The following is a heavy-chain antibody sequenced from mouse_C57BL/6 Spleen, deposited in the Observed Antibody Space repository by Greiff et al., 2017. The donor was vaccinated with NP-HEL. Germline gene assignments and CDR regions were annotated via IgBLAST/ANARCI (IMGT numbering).Heavy chain of an antibody. CDR2: IYPRDGST. Sequence: QVQLKESGPELVKPGASVKLSCKASGYTFTSYDINWVKQRPGQGLEWIGWIYPRDGSTKYNEKFKGKATLTVDTSSSTAYMELHSLTSEDSAVYFCARRRGITTVVYWYFDVWGTGTTVTVSS. D-gene: IGHD1-1*01. CDR3: ARRRGITTVVYWYFDV. J-gene: IGHJ1*03. CDR1: GYTFTSYD. V-gene: IGHV1-85*01.